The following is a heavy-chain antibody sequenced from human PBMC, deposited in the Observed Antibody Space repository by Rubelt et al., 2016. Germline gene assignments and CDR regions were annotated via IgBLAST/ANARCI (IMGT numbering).Heavy chain of an antibody. Sequence: QVQLQVSGPGLVKPSETLSLTCTVSGGSISGYYWSWIRQPPGKGLEWIGYIYYTESTNYNPSLQGRVTISVATTKNQVSLNLKLVTSADTAVYYGARRVYADYYYYYLDVWGEGTTVTVSS. V-gene: IGHV4-59*01. CDR2: IYYTEST. J-gene: IGHJ6*03. CDR3: ARRVYADYYYYYLDV. D-gene: IGHD3-16*01. CDR1: GGSISGYY.